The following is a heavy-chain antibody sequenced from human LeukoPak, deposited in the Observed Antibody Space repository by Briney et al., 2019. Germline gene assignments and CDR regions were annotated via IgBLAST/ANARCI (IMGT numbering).Heavy chain of an antibody. CDR3: ARLVVVPAAMTGYYYYYGMDV. V-gene: IGHV1-18*01. Sequence: ASVTVSCKASGYTFTSYGISWVRQAPGQGLEWMGWISAYNGNTNYAQKLQGRVTMTTDTSTSTAYMELRSLRSDDTAVYYCARLVVVPAAMTGYYYYYGMDVWGQGTTVTVSS. J-gene: IGHJ6*02. D-gene: IGHD2-2*01. CDR1: GYTFTSYG. CDR2: ISAYNGNT.